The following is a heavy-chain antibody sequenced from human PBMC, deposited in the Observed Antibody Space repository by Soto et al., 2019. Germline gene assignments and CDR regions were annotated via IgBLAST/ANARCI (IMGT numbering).Heavy chain of an antibody. CDR2: NSAYNGNT. CDR1: GYTFTSYG. J-gene: IGHJ4*02. D-gene: IGHD2-15*01. CDR3: ARGVVLVVAATWYYFDY. V-gene: IGHV1-18*01. Sequence: QVQLVQSGAEVKKPGDSVKVSCKASGYTFTSYGISWVRQAPGQGLEWMGWNSAYNGNTNYAQKLQGRVTMTTDTSTSTAYMELRSLRSDDTAVYYCARGVVLVVAATWYYFDYWGQGTLVTVSS.